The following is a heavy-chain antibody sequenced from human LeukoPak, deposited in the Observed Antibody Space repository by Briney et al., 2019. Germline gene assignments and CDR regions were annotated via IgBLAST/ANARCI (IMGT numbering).Heavy chain of an antibody. Sequence: GRSLRLSCAASGFTFSSYGMHWVRQAPGKGLEWVAVIWYDGSNKYYADSVKGRFTISRDNSKNTLYLQMINLRAEDTAVYYCARGGYCSGGSCYSLYFDLWGRGTLVTVSS. D-gene: IGHD2-15*01. CDR1: GFTFSSYG. J-gene: IGHJ2*01. V-gene: IGHV3-33*01. CDR3: ARGGYCSGGSCYSLYFDL. CDR2: IWYDGSNK.